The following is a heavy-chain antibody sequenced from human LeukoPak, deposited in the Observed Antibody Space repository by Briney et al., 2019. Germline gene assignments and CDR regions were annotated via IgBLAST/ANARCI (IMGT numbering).Heavy chain of an antibody. CDR3: ASQAAAGNYYYYYGMDV. D-gene: IGHD6-13*01. Sequence: SETLSLTCTVSGGSISSSSYYWGWIRQPPGKGLEWIGSIYYSGSTYYNPSLKSRVTISVDTSKNQFSLKLSSVTAADTAVYYCASQAAAGNYYYYYGMDVWGQGTRSPSP. V-gene: IGHV4-39*07. J-gene: IGHJ6*02. CDR2: IYYSGST. CDR1: GGSISSSSYY.